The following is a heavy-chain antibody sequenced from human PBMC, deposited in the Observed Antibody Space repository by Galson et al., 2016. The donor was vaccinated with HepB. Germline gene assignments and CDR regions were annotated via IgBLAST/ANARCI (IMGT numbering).Heavy chain of an antibody. Sequence: SLRLSCAGSGFSFGSYVMSWVRQAPGQGLEWVSGIVGSGGTTYYAESVQGRFIVSRDNSKNILHLQMDSLRVEDTAIYYCASQQLWPSFDYWGQGILVTVSS. CDR2: IVGSGGTT. V-gene: IGHV3-23*01. CDR1: GFSFGSYV. D-gene: IGHD5-18*01. J-gene: IGHJ4*02. CDR3: ASQQLWPSFDY.